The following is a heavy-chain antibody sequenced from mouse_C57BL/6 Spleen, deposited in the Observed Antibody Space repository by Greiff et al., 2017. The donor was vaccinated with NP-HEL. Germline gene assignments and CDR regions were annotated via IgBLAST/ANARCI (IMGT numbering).Heavy chain of an antibody. CDR3: AREYYGSSFPYWYFDV. D-gene: IGHD1-1*01. Sequence: VQLQQSGAELVKPGASVKISCKASGYAFSSYWMNWVKQRPGKGLEWIGQIYPGDGDTNYNGKFKGKATLTADKSSSTAYMQLSSLTSEDSAVYFCAREYYGSSFPYWYFDVWGTGTTVTVSS. CDR2: IYPGDGDT. V-gene: IGHV1-80*01. CDR1: GYAFSSYW. J-gene: IGHJ1*03.